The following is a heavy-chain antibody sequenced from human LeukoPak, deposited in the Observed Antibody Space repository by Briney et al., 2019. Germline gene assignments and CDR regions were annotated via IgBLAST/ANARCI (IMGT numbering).Heavy chain of an antibody. D-gene: IGHD2-15*01. Sequence: SETLSLTCTVSGGSLSSYYWSWIRQPPGKGLEWIGYIYYSGSTNYNPSLKSRVTISVDTSKNQFSLKLSSVTAADTAVYYCARVDVASTLYYFDYWGQGTLVTVSS. CDR2: IYYSGST. CDR1: GGSLSSYY. V-gene: IGHV4-59*01. J-gene: IGHJ4*02. CDR3: ARVDVASTLYYFDY.